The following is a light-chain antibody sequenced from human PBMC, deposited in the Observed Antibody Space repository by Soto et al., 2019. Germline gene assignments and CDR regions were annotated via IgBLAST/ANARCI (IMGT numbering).Light chain of an antibody. CDR2: DVS. V-gene: IGLV2-14*01. CDR3: SSYTSSSTLRV. CDR1: SSDVGGYNY. Sequence: QSVLTQPASVSGSPGQSITISFTGTSSDVGGYNYVSWYQQHPGKAPKLMIYDVSNRPSGVSNRFSGSKAGNTASLTISGLPAEDEADYYCSSYTSSSTLRVFGTGTKLTVL. J-gene: IGLJ1*01.